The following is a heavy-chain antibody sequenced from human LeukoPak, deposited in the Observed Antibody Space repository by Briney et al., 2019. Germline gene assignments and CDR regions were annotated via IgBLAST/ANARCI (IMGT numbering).Heavy chain of an antibody. CDR2: INPSGGST. Sequence: ASVKVSCKASGYTFTSYYMHWVRQAPGQGLEWMGIINPSGGSTSYAQKFQGRVTMTSDSSISTAYMELSSLRSEDTAIYYCVRTPPNWGFDYWGQGTLVTVSS. D-gene: IGHD7-27*01. CDR3: VRTPPNWGFDY. J-gene: IGHJ4*02. V-gene: IGHV1-46*01. CDR1: GYTFTSYY.